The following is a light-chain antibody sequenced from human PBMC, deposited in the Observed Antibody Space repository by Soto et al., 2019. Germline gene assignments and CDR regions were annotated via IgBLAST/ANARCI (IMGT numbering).Light chain of an antibody. V-gene: IGKV3-15*01. CDR2: GAS. Sequence: EIVMTHSPATLSVSPLEIATLSFRASQTVGSNLAWYQQKPGQAPRLLVYGASTRATGFPDRFSGSGSGTEFTLTISSLHSEDFAVYYCQQYYDWPITFGQGTRLEIK. CDR1: QTVGSN. J-gene: IGKJ5*01. CDR3: QQYYDWPIT.